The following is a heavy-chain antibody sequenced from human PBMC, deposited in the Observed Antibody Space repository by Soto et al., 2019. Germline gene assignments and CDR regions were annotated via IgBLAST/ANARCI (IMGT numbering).Heavy chain of an antibody. CDR1: GGSVSSGSYY. V-gene: IGHV4-61*01. J-gene: IGHJ4*02. CDR3: ARVSSGWYYFDY. D-gene: IGHD6-19*01. CDR2: MYNSGST. Sequence: LSLTCTVSGGSVSSGSYYWSWIRQPPGKGLEWIGYMYNSGSTNYNPSLKSRVIISVDTSKNQFSLKLSSVTAADTAVYYCARVSSGWYYFDYWGQGTLVTVSS.